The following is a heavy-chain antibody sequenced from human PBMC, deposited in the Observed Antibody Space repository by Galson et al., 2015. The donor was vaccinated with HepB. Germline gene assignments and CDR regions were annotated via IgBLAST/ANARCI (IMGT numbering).Heavy chain of an antibody. CDR3: ARLISASSGMDV. D-gene: IGHD6-6*01. J-gene: IGHJ6*02. Sequence: QSGAEVKKSGESLKISCKGSGYSFPSYWIGWVRQMPGKGLEWMGIFHPGDSDSRYTPSFQGHVTISADKSISTAYLQWSSLKASDTAMYYCARLISASSGMDVWGQGTTVTVSS. CDR1: GYSFPSYW. CDR2: FHPGDSDS. V-gene: IGHV5-51*03.